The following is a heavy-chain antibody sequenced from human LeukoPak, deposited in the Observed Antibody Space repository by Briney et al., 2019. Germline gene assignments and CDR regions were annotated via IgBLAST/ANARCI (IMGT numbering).Heavy chain of an antibody. CDR2: IIPMRDIT. V-gene: IGHV1-69*04. Sequence: ASVTVSCKTSGGSFSNYAITWVRQAPGQGLEWMGRIIPMRDITNYAQNFQDRVTITADKSTTTVYMEVNSLISEDMAVYFCARGPYDWTYYFDSWGQGTLVTVSS. CDR1: GGSFSNYA. J-gene: IGHJ4*02. CDR3: ARGPYDWTYYFDS. D-gene: IGHD3-16*01.